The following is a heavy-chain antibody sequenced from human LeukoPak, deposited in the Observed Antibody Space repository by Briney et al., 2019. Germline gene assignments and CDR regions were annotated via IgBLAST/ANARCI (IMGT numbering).Heavy chain of an antibody. CDR2: IRSKDNNYAT. CDR1: GFTFSGSA. CDR3: GRWVERDSGYCDY. Sequence: GGSLRLSCAASGFTFSGSAMQWVRQASGKGLKWVGRIRSKDNNYATAYAASVKGRFTISRDDSKKTAYLQMNSLETEDTAVSYCGRWVERDSGYCDYWGQGILVTVSS. J-gene: IGHJ4*02. V-gene: IGHV3-73*01. D-gene: IGHD1-26*01.